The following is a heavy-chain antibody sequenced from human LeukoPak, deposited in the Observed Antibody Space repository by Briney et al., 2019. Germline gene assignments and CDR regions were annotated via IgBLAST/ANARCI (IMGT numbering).Heavy chain of an antibody. V-gene: IGHV4-30-2*01. CDR3: ARKTGGDINFWFDP. J-gene: IGHJ5*02. Sequence: PSQTLSLTCTVSGGSISSGGSYWSWIRQPPGKGLEWIGYIYHSGSTYYNPSLRSRVTISVDRSKNQFSLKLSSVTAADTAVYYCARKTGGDINFWFDPWGQGTLVTVSS. CDR2: IYHSGST. CDR1: GGSISSGGSY. D-gene: IGHD5-12*01.